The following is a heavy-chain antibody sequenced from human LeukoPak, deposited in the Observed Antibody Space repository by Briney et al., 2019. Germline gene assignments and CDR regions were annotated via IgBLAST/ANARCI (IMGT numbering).Heavy chain of an antibody. J-gene: IGHJ4*02. CDR3: AKELGYYYDSSGYTDY. Sequence: GGSLRLSCAASGFTFSSYAMSWVRQAPGKGMEWVSAISGSGGSTYYADSVKGRFTISRDNSKNTLYLQMNSLRAEDTAVYYCAKELGYYYDSSGYTDYWGQGTLVTVSS. CDR2: ISGSGGST. D-gene: IGHD3-22*01. CDR1: GFTFSSYA. V-gene: IGHV3-23*01.